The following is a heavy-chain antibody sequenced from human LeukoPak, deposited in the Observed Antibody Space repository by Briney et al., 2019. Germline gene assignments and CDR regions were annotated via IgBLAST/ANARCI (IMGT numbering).Heavy chain of an antibody. Sequence: ASVKVSCKASGYTFTSYDVNWVRQATGQGLEWMGCMNPNSGNTGYAQKFQGRVTMTRNTSISTAYMELSSLRSEDTAVYYCARAYCSSTSCYVSWFDPWGQGTLVTVSS. J-gene: IGHJ5*02. D-gene: IGHD2-2*01. CDR3: ARAYCSSTSCYVSWFDP. CDR2: MNPNSGNT. V-gene: IGHV1-8*01. CDR1: GYTFTSYD.